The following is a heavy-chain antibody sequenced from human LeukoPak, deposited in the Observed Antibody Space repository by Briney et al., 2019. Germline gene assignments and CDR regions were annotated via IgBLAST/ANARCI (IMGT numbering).Heavy chain of an antibody. CDR3: ARAGRRGYGMDV. V-gene: IGHV3-21*01. D-gene: IGHD3-10*01. CDR2: ISSSSSYI. Sequence: GGSLRLSCAASGFTFSSYSMNWVRQAPGKGLEWVSSISSSSSYIYYADSVKGRFTISRDNAKNSLYLQMNSLRAEDTAVYYCARAGRRGYGMDVWGQGTTVTASS. J-gene: IGHJ6*02. CDR1: GFTFSSYS.